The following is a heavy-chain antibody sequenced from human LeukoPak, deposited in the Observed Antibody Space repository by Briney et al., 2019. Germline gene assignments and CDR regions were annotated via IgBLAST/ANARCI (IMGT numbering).Heavy chain of an antibody. CDR1: GFTFSNYW. CDR2: IKEDGSDK. Sequence: GGSLRLSCAASGFTFSNYWMNWVRQAPGKGLEWVANIKEDGSDKYYVDSVKGRFSISKDNAKNSLYLQMNSLRAEDTAVYYCAKDPLAVRGEYFQHWGQGTLVTVSS. CDR3: AKDPLAVRGEYFQH. J-gene: IGHJ1*01. D-gene: IGHD3-10*01. V-gene: IGHV3-7*03.